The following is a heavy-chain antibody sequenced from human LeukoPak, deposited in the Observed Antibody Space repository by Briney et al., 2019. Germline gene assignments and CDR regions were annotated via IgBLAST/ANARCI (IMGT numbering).Heavy chain of an antibody. Sequence: ASVKVSCKASGYTFTSYGISWVRQAPGQGLEWMGWISAYNGNTNYAQKLQGRVTMTTDTSTSTAYMELRSLRSDDTAVYYCARDDVVVVAARSGAFDIWGQGTMVTVSS. V-gene: IGHV1-18*01. CDR3: ARDDVVVVAARSGAFDI. CDR2: ISAYNGNT. D-gene: IGHD2-15*01. CDR1: GYTFTSYG. J-gene: IGHJ3*02.